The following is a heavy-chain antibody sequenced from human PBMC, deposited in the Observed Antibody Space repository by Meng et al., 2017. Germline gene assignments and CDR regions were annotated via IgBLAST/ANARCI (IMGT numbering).Heavy chain of an antibody. J-gene: IGHJ4*02. CDR2: INPNSGGT. Sequence: GQLVHAGAWGKNLEASVKVSCKASGYTFTGYYMHWGRQAPGQGLEWMGRINPNSGGTNYAQKFQGRVTMTRDTSISTAYMELSRLRSDDTAVYYCARGYSSSWYTDYWGQGTLVTVSS. D-gene: IGHD6-13*01. V-gene: IGHV1-2*06. CDR1: GYTFTGYY. CDR3: ARGYSSSWYTDY.